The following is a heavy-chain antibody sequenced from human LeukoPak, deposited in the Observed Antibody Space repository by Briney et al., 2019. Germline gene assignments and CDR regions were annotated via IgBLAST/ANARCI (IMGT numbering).Heavy chain of an antibody. V-gene: IGHV3-7*01. Sequence: GGSLRLSCAASGFTFGSSWMTWVRQVPGEGLEWVANIKYEGGEKYYSDSVKGRFTIARDNAKNSVFLQMSGLRAEDTAVYYCAIDQSGSLDYWGQGTLVTVSS. CDR1: GFTFGSSW. J-gene: IGHJ4*02. CDR3: AIDQSGSLDY. D-gene: IGHD1-26*01. CDR2: IKYEGGEK.